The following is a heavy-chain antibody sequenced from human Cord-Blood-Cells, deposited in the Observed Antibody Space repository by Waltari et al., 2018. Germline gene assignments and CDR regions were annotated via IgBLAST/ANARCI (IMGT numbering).Heavy chain of an antibody. CDR2: MNPNSGNT. CDR1: GYTFTSYD. J-gene: IGHJ6*03. Sequence: QVQLVQSGAEVKKPGASVKVSCKASGYTFTSYDINWVRQATGQGLEWMGWMNPNSGNTGYAQKFQGRVTITRNTSISTAYMELSSLRSEDTAVYYCARGVGVLDGSYYYYYYMDVWGKGTTVTVSS. V-gene: IGHV1-8*03. CDR3: ARGVGVLDGSYYYYYYMDV. D-gene: IGHD3-16*01.